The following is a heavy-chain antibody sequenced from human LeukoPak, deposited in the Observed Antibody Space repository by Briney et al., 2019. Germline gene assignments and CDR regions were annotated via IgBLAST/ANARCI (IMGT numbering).Heavy chain of an antibody. CDR1: GFSFNNYR. V-gene: IGHV3-7*03. J-gene: IGHJ4*02. Sequence: GGSLRLSCVASGFSFNNYRMTWVRQAPGKGLEWVANIKQDGSEKQYVDSVKGRFAISRDNAKKSLYLQINTLRAEDTAVYYCARDRRYSGSIFDYWGQGTLVTVSS. CDR3: ARDRRYSGSIFDY. CDR2: IKQDGSEK. D-gene: IGHD1-26*01.